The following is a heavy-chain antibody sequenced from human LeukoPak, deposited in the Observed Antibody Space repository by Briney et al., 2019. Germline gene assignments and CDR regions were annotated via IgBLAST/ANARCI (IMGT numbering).Heavy chain of an antibody. Sequence: GGSLRLSCAASGFTFSGYGMHWVRQAPGKGLEWVAFIRYDGSNKYYADSVKGRFTISRDNSKNTLYLQMNSLRAEDTAAYYCASQAAVCSSTSCYYYYYMDVWGKGTTVTVSS. V-gene: IGHV3-30*02. CDR2: IRYDGSNK. J-gene: IGHJ6*03. CDR3: ASQAAVCSSTSCYYYYYMDV. D-gene: IGHD2-2*01. CDR1: GFTFSGYG.